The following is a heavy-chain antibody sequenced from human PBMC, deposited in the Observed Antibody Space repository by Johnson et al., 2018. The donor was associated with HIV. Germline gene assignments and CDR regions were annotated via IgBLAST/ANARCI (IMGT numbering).Heavy chain of an antibody. CDR3: AKDGGRLRTDAFDI. J-gene: IGHJ3*02. Sequence: MLLVESRGGLVKPGGSLRLSCAASGFTFSNAWMSWVRQAPGKGLEWVSAISGSGGSTYYADSVKGRFTISRDNSKNTLYLQMNSLRAEDTAVYYCAKDGGRLRTDAFDIWGQGTMVTVSS. CDR1: GFTFSNAW. D-gene: IGHD2-15*01. CDR2: ISGSGGST. V-gene: IGHV3-23*04.